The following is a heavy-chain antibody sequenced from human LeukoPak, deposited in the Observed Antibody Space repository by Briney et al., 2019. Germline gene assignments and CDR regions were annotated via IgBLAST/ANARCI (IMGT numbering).Heavy chain of an antibody. CDR1: GGSFSGYY. V-gene: IGHV4-34*01. Sequence: SETLSLTCAVYGGSFSGYYWTWIRQPPGKGLEWIGEINHSGTTNYNPSLKSRVTISVDTSKNQFSLKLSSVTAADTAVYYCARTRTYYYGSGPLYGMDVWGQGTTVTVSS. CDR3: ARTRTYYYGSGPLYGMDV. CDR2: INHSGTT. J-gene: IGHJ6*02. D-gene: IGHD3-10*01.